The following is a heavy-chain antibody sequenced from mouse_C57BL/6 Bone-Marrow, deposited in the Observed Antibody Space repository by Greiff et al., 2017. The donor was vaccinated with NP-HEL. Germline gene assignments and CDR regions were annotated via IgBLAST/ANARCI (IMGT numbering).Heavy chain of an antibody. CDR3: ARLYYYAMDY. Sequence: VQLHQSGAELVRPGTSVKMSCKASGYTFTNYGIGWAKQRPGHGLEWIGDIYPGGGYTNYNEKFKGKATLTADKSSSTADMQFSSLTSEDSAIYYCARLYYYAMDYWGQGTSVTVSS. CDR1: GYTFTNYG. V-gene: IGHV1-63*01. CDR2: IYPGGGYT. J-gene: IGHJ4*01.